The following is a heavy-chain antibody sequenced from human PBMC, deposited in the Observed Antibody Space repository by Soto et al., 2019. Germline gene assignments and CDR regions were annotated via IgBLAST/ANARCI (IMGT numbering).Heavy chain of an antibody. J-gene: IGHJ6*02. CDR1: GGSFSGYY. CDR2: INHSGST. Sequence: SETLSLTCAVYGGSFSGYYWSWIRQPPGKGLEWIGEINHSGSTNYNPSLKSRVTISVGTSKNQFSLKLSSVTAADTAVYYCARAGRYYYGMDVWGQGTTVTVSS. CDR3: ARAGRYYYGMDV. V-gene: IGHV4-34*01.